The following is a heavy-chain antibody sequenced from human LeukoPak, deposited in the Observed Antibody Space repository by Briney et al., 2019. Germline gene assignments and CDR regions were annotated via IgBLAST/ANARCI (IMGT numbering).Heavy chain of an antibody. J-gene: IGHJ4*02. CDR3: ARGRSGLAAAGTYDS. Sequence: ASVNVSCKASGYTFTSSDINWVRQATGQGLEWMGWINPKSGRTGYAKKFQARVSMTMNTSITTAYMEVSSLRFEDTAVYYCARGRSGLAAAGTYDSWGQGTLITVSS. D-gene: IGHD6-13*01. CDR2: INPKSGRT. CDR1: GYTFTSSD. V-gene: IGHV1-8*01.